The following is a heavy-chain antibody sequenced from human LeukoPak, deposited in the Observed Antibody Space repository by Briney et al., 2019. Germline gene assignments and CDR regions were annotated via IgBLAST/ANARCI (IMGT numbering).Heavy chain of an antibody. J-gene: IGHJ3*02. V-gene: IGHV3-21*01. D-gene: IGHD3-10*01. Sequence: GGSLRLSCAASGFIFSYYSMNWVRQAPGKGLEWVSSINSNGNYMSYADSVKGRFTISRDNAKNSLYLQMTSLRAEDTAAYYCARSEFEAFDMWGQGTMVTVSS. CDR1: GFIFSYYS. CDR2: INSNGNYM. CDR3: ARSEFEAFDM.